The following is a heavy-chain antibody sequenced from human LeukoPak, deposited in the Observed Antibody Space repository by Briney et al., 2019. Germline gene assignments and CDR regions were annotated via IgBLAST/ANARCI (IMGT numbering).Heavy chain of an antibody. Sequence: GGSLRLSCSASGFTFSTCAMHWVRQGPGKGLEWVSIIWDDGSNENYVDSVKGRFTISRDNSKNTLYLQMNSLRAEDTAVYYCAKDSGYGDYVDYWGQGTLVTVSS. CDR1: GFTFSTCA. V-gene: IGHV3-30*02. J-gene: IGHJ4*02. CDR3: AKDSGYGDYVDY. CDR2: IWDDGSNE. D-gene: IGHD4-17*01.